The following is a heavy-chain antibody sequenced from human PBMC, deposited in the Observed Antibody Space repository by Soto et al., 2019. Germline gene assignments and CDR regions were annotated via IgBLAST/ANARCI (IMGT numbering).Heavy chain of an antibody. Sequence: PGGSLRLSCAGSGFNFRSYWMSWVRQAPGKGLEWVANIKEDGSEKHYVDSVKGRFTISRDNAKNTLYLQMNSLRVEDTAVYYCASDLSGRADVWGQGTTVTVSS. CDR1: GFNFRSYW. CDR3: ASDLSGRADV. D-gene: IGHD3-10*01. J-gene: IGHJ6*02. V-gene: IGHV3-7*01. CDR2: IKEDGSEK.